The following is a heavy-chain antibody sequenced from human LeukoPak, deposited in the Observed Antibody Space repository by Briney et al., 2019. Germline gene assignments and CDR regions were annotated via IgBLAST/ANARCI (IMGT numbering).Heavy chain of an antibody. Sequence: GGSLTLSCAASGFTFRSYWMSWVRQAPGKGLEWVANIKQDGSEKYYVNSVKGRFTISRDNTKNSLYLQMNSLRVEDTAVYYCARDLGYSGPNWYVDLWGRGSLSLSPQ. V-gene: IGHV3-7*01. D-gene: IGHD1-26*01. J-gene: IGHJ2*01. CDR1: GFTFRSYW. CDR3: ARDLGYSGPNWYVDL. CDR2: IKQDGSEK.